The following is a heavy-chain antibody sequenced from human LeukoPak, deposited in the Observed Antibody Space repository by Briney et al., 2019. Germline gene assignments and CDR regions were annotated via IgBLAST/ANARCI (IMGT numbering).Heavy chain of an antibody. CDR2: ISTYNGNT. CDR3: ARDRGADSTGMDV. CDR1: DYTFTSYG. J-gene: IGHJ6*02. D-gene: IGHD2/OR15-2a*01. Sequence: ASVKVSCQASDYTFTSYGFSWVRQAPGQGLEWMGWISTYNGNTNYAQKFQGRVTMTTDTSTSTAYMELRSLRSDDTAVYYCARDRGADSTGMDVWGQGTTVTVSS. V-gene: IGHV1-18*01.